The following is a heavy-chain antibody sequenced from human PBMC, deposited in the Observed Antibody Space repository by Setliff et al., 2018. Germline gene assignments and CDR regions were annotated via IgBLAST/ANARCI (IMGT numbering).Heavy chain of an antibody. Sequence: SETLSLTCTISGGFTSSFYWSWIRQAPGKGLEWIGYVDHSGSTNFSPFLKSRVSISLDTSKNQFSLKLISVTAADTAVYYCARANKKLDYYYYYYMDVWGKGTTVTVSS. J-gene: IGHJ6*03. CDR3: ARANKKLDYYYYYYMDV. CDR1: GGFTSSFY. D-gene: IGHD1-1*01. V-gene: IGHV4-59*12. CDR2: VDHSGST.